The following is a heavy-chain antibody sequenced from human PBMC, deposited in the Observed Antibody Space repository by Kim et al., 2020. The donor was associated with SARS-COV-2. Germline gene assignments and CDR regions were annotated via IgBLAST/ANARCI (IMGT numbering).Heavy chain of an antibody. CDR2: ITKNSATI. CDR3: VRDRWGGAFDI. Sequence: GGSLRLSCATSGFTFSAYDMNWVRLPPGKGLEWLSFITKNSATIYYADSVKGRFTISRDNAKNSLYLQMNSLRDEDTGVYYCVRDRWGGAFDIGDQGTMVTVSS. J-gene: IGHJ3*02. D-gene: IGHD3-16*01. V-gene: IGHV3-48*02. CDR1: GFTFSAYD.